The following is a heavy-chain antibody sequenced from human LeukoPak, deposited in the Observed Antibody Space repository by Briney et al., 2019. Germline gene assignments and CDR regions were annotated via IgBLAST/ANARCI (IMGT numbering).Heavy chain of an antibody. V-gene: IGHV6-1*01. D-gene: IGHD6-13*01. CDR1: GDSVSSNSAA. CDR2: TYYRSRWYN. J-gene: IGHJ4*02. CDR3: ARGRSGIQVSLSEY. Sequence: SQTLSLTCAISGDSVSSNSAAWNWIRQSPSRGLEWLGRTYYRSRWYNDYATSVKSRIIINPDTSKNQFSLQLNSVTPEDTAVYYCARGRSGIQVSLSEYWGQGTLVTVSS.